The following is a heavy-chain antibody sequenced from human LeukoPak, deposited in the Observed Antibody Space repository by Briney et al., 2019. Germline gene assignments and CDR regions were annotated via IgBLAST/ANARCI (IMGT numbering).Heavy chain of an antibody. Sequence: GGSLRLSCAASGFTFSSYSMNWVRQAPGKGLEWVSSISSSSSYKYYADSVKGRFTISRDNAKNSLYLQMNSLRAEDTAVYYCARGIQLWTTYYYYGMDVWGQGTTVTVSS. CDR1: GFTFSSYS. CDR3: ARGIQLWTTYYYYGMDV. CDR2: ISSSSSYK. D-gene: IGHD5-18*01. V-gene: IGHV3-21*01. J-gene: IGHJ6*02.